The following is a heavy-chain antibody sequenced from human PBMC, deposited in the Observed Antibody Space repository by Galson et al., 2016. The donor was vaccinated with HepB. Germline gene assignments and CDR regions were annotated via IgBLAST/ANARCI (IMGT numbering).Heavy chain of an antibody. D-gene: IGHD3-10*01. V-gene: IGHV3-72*01. Sequence: LRLSCAVSGFIFSDHYMDWLRQAPGKGLEWVARSRDEANRYTTEYAASVKGRFTISRDDSQNSVYLEMNSLKTEDTALYYCARSRSGSGNFDYWGQGTPVTVSS. J-gene: IGHJ4*02. CDR1: GFIFSDHY. CDR3: ARSRSGSGNFDY. CDR2: SRDEANRYTT.